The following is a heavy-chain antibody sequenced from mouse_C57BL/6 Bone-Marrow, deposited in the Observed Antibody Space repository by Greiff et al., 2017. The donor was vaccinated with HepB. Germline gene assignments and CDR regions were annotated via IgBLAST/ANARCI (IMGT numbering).Heavy chain of an antibody. CDR1: GFNIKDDY. CDR3: TTDDYYDYDGYAMDY. CDR2: IDPENGDT. J-gene: IGHJ4*01. V-gene: IGHV14-4*01. D-gene: IGHD2-4*01. Sequence: VQLQQSGAELVRPGASVKLSCTASGFNIKDDYMPWVKQRPEQGLEWIGWIDPENGDTEYASKFQGKATITADTSSNTAYLQLSSLTSEDTAVYYCTTDDYYDYDGYAMDYWGQGTSVTVSS.